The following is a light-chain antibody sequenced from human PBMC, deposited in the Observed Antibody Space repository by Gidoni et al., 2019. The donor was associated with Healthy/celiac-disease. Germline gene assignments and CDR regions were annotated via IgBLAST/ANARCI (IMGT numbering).Light chain of an antibody. Sequence: DIQLTQSPSFLSASVGDRVTITCRASQGISSYLAWYQQKPGKAPKLLIYAASTLQSGVPSRFSGSGSGKEFTLTISSLQPEDFATYYCQQLNSYPFTFXPXTKVDIK. J-gene: IGKJ3*01. V-gene: IGKV1-9*01. CDR1: QGISSY. CDR2: AAS. CDR3: QQLNSYPFT.